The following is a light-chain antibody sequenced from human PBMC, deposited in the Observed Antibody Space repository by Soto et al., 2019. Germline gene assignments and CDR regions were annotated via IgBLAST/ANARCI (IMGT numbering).Light chain of an antibody. J-gene: IGKJ5*01. V-gene: IGKV3-15*01. CDR1: QTINNY. Sequence: EIVMTQSPATLSVSPGERATLSCRASQTINNYLAWYQQRPGQAPRLLIYGASTRATGIPARFSGSGSGTEFTLSISSLQAEDFAIYYCQQYNNWPPAACGRGTRLEIK. CDR2: GAS. CDR3: QQYNNWPPAA.